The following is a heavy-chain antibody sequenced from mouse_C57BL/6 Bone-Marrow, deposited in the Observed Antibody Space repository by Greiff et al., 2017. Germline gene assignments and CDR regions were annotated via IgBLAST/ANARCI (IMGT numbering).Heavy chain of an antibody. D-gene: IGHD2-5*01. Sequence: EVKLEESGPGLAKPSQTLSLTCSVTGYSITSDYWNWIRKFPGNKLEYMGYISYSGSTYFNPSLKSRISITRDTSKNQYYLQLNSVTTEDTATYYCARGFYSNYDAMDYWGQGTSVTVSS. CDR2: ISYSGST. CDR1: GYSITSDY. CDR3: ARGFYSNYDAMDY. J-gene: IGHJ4*01. V-gene: IGHV3-8*01.